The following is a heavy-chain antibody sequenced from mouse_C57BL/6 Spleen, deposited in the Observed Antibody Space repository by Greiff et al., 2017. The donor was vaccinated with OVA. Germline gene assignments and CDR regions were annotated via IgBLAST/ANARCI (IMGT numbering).Heavy chain of an antibody. D-gene: IGHD2-2*01. CDR1: GFSLTSYG. CDR2: IWSDGST. J-gene: IGHJ4*01. V-gene: IGHV2-6*03. Sequence: VKLQESGPGLVAPSQSLSITCTVSGFSLTSYGVHWVRQPPGKGLEWLVVIWSDGSTTYNSALKSRLSISKDNSKSQVFLKMNSLQTDDTAMYYCARLNGYYDAMDYWGQGTSVTVSS. CDR3: ARLNGYYDAMDY.